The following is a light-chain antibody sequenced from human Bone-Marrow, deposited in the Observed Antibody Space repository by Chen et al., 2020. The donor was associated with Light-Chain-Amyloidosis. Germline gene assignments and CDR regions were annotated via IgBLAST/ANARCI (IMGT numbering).Light chain of an antibody. CDR3: QQYGTSPLT. Sequence: EIVLTQSPGTLSLFPGEGANLSCRASQTISSNYLTWYQQKFGQAPRLLIYGSSSRATGIPDRFTGSRSGTDFTLTINGLGPRDFAMYYSQQYGTSPLTFGGGTKVEIK. CDR1: QTISSNY. CDR2: GSS. V-gene: IGKV3-20*01. J-gene: IGKJ4*01.